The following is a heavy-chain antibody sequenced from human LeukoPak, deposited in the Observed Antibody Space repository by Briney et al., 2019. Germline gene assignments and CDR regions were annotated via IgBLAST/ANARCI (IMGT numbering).Heavy chain of an antibody. V-gene: IGHV4-59*01. J-gene: IGHJ4*02. CDR3: VASYGGYVLDY. D-gene: IGHD5-12*01. Sequence: SETLSLTCSVSGCSIGSYHWNWIRQPSGKGLEWIGIVFNNGGTKHNPSLKSRVAISVDTSKNQFALKLSSVTAADTAVYYCVASYGGYVLDYWGQGALVIVSS. CDR2: VFNNGGT. CDR1: GCSIGSYH.